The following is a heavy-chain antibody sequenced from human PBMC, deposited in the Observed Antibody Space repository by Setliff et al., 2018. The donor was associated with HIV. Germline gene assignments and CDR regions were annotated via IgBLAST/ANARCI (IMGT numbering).Heavy chain of an antibody. Sequence: PSETLSLTCTVSGGSISSSDYYWGWIRQPPGKGLEWIGSIYYTERSFHNPSLKSRITISVDTSKNQFSLKLSSVTAADTAVYYCGRENPGDYWGQGTLVTVSS. J-gene: IGHJ4*02. D-gene: IGHD3-10*01. CDR2: IYYTERS. CDR1: GGSISSSDYY. CDR3: GRENPGDY. V-gene: IGHV4-39*01.